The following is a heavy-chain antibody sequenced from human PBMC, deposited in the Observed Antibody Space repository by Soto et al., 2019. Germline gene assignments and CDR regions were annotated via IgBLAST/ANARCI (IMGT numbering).Heavy chain of an antibody. D-gene: IGHD6-13*01. CDR3: AREPGVGIAAADNHDAFDI. CDR2: ISSSGSTI. CDR1: GFTFSDYY. V-gene: IGHV3-11*01. J-gene: IGHJ3*02. Sequence: QVQLVESGGGLVKPGGSLRLSCAASGFTFSDYYMSWIRQAPGKGLEWVSYISSSGSTIYYADTVKGLFTISMDNTKNSLYLQMNSVRAEDTAVYYCAREPGVGIAAADNHDAFDIWGQGTMVTVSS.